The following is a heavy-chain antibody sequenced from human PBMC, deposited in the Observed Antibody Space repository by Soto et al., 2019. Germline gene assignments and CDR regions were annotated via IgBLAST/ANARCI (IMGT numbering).Heavy chain of an antibody. CDR3: TTALGQLLGGGMDV. V-gene: IGHV3-15*07. CDR2: IKSKTDGGTT. Sequence: PGGSLRLSCAASGFTFSTYAMNWVRQAPGKGLEWVGRIKSKTDGGTTDYAAPVKGRFTISRDDSKNTLYLQMNSLKTEDTAVYYCTTALGQLLGGGMDVWGQGTTVTVSS. D-gene: IGHD2-2*01. J-gene: IGHJ6*02. CDR1: GFTFSTYA.